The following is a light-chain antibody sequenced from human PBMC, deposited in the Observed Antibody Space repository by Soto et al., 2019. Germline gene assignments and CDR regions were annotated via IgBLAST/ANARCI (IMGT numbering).Light chain of an antibody. V-gene: IGKV1-39*01. J-gene: IGKJ1*01. CDR2: AAS. CDR1: QSISSY. CDR3: QQSYSTPRT. Sequence: DIHMTQSPSSLSASLGDRVTITFRASQSISSYLNWYQQKPGKAPKLLIYAASSLQSGVPSRFSGSVSGTDFTLTISSLQPEDFATYYCQQSYSTPRTFGQGTKVDIK.